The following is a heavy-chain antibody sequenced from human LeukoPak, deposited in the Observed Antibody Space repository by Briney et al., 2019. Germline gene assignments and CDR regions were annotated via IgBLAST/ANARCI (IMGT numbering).Heavy chain of an antibody. CDR1: GFTFSTYW. CDR3: AKGGDH. D-gene: IGHD3-16*01. Sequence: QPGGSLRLSCAASGFTFSTYWMNWVRQAPGKGLEWVANIKPDGSDMYYVDSVKGRFTVSRDNARNSLYLQMNSLRADDTAVYYCAKGGDHWGQGTLVTVSS. J-gene: IGHJ4*02. V-gene: IGHV3-7*01. CDR2: IKPDGSDM.